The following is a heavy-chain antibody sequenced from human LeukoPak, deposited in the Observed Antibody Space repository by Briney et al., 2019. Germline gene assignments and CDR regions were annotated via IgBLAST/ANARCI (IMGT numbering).Heavy chain of an antibody. Sequence: GGSLRLSCAASGFTFDDYAMHWVRQGPGKSLEWVSLINENGDIAYYGDSVRGRFTVSRDNAKNSLYLQTNSLTTEDTALYYCAKARWEPNFDYWGQGTLVTVSS. CDR2: INENGDIA. V-gene: IGHV3-43*02. D-gene: IGHD1-26*01. CDR3: AKARWEPNFDY. CDR1: GFTFDDYA. J-gene: IGHJ4*02.